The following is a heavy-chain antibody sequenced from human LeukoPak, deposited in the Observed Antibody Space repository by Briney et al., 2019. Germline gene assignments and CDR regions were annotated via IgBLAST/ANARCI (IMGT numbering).Heavy chain of an antibody. Sequence: PSETLSLTCAVYGGSFSGYYWSWIRQPPGKGLEWIGEINHSGSTNYNPSLKSRVTISVDTSKNQFSLKLSSVTAADTAVYYCARFYQRYYYGSGRPFDYWGQGTLVTVSS. V-gene: IGHV4-34*01. D-gene: IGHD3-10*01. CDR3: ARFYQRYYYGSGRPFDY. CDR2: INHSGST. J-gene: IGHJ4*02. CDR1: GGSFSGYY.